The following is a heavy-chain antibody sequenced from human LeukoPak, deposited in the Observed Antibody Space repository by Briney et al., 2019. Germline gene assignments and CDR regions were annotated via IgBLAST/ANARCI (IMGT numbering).Heavy chain of an antibody. CDR2: IYTSGST. CDR3: ARGISSRFDY. D-gene: IGHD6-13*01. CDR1: GGSISSYY. Sequence: PSGTLSLTCTVSGGSISSYYWSGRGRPAGKELEGIGRIYTSGSTDYNPSLTSRVPMSVDTSKNQSSLNLSSVTAADTAVYYCARGISSRFDYWGQGTLVTVSS. V-gene: IGHV4-4*07. J-gene: IGHJ4*02.